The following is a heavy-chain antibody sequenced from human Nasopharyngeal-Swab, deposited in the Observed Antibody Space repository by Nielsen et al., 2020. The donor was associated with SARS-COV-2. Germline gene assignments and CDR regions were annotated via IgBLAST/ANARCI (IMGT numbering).Heavy chain of an antibody. Sequence: GESLKTSYAASGFTFNNYNFNWVRQAPGKGLEWVSSISSSSSYIYYADSVKGRFTISRDNAKNSLYLQMNSLRAEDTAVYYCARDGLDYDFWSAYFMDVWGQGTTVTVSS. V-gene: IGHV3-21*01. CDR2: ISSSSSYI. D-gene: IGHD3-3*01. CDR3: ARDGLDYDFWSAYFMDV. J-gene: IGHJ6*02. CDR1: GFTFNNYN.